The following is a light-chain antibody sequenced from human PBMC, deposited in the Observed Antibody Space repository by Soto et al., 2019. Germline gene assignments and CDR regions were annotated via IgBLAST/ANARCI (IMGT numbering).Light chain of an antibody. J-gene: IGKJ1*01. Sequence: DIQMTQSPSTLSASVGDRVTITCRASQSISNWLAWYQQKPGKAPKLLIYKASSLESGVPSRFSGSGSGTEFTLSISSLQPDDFATYYCQQYDSYPRTCGQGTKVEIK. CDR2: KAS. V-gene: IGKV1-5*03. CDR1: QSISNW. CDR3: QQYDSYPRT.